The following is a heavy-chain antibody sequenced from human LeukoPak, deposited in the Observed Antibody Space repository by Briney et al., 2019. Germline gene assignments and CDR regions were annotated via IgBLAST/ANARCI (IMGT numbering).Heavy chain of an antibody. CDR3: ARGVYGDYAFDY. CDR2: INHSGSN. D-gene: IGHD4-17*01. Sequence: SETLSLTCAVYGGSFSGYYWSWIRQPPGKGLEWIWEINHSGSNNYNPSLKTRVTISEDTSKNQSSLKLNSVTASAQAGYYCARGVYGDYAFDYWGQGTLVTVSS. CDR1: GGSFSGYY. J-gene: IGHJ4*02. V-gene: IGHV4-34*01.